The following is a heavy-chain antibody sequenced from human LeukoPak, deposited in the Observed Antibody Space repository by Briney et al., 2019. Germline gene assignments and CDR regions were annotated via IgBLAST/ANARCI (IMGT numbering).Heavy chain of an antibody. CDR1: GFTFSDYY. CDR3: ARDYCSSTSCYAEVGFDY. D-gene: IGHD2-2*01. J-gene: IGHJ4*02. V-gene: IGHV3-11*04. Sequence: GGSLRLSCAASGFTFSDYYMSWIRQAPGKGLEWVSYISSSGSTIYYADSVKGRFTISRDNSKNTLYLQMNSLRAEDTAVYYCARDYCSSTSCYAEVGFDYWGQGTLVTVSS. CDR2: ISSSGSTI.